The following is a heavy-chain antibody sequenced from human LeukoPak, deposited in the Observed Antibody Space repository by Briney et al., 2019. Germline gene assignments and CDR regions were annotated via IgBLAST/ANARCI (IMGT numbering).Heavy chain of an antibody. D-gene: IGHD3-16*01. CDR2: INPHSGGT. Sequence: ASVKVSCKASGYTFTGYYIHWVRQAPGQGLEWMGWINPHSGGTNYAQKFQGRVTMTRDTSISTAYMELSRLRSDDTAVYYCARGLPGLAYYYYMDVWGKGTTVTVSS. J-gene: IGHJ6*03. V-gene: IGHV1-2*02. CDR3: ARGLPGLAYYYYMDV. CDR1: GYTFTGYY.